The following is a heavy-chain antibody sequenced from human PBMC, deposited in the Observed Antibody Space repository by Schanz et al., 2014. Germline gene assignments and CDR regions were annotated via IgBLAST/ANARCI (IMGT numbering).Heavy chain of an antibody. CDR1: GASISFYD. D-gene: IGHD1-26*01. CDR3: ARQGDVYRLDY. Sequence: QVQLQESGPGLVKPSETLTLTCTVSGASISFYDWNWIRQSPGKGLEWIGYIYHSGSPIYNPSLQRRLTISIDTPKNHFSRKMESVTAADTAMYFCARQGDVYRLDYWGQGTLVTVTS. CDR2: IYHSGSP. J-gene: IGHJ4*02. V-gene: IGHV4-59*08.